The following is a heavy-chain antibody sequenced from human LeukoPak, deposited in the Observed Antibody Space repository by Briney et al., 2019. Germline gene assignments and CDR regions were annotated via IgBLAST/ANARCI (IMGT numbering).Heavy chain of an antibody. J-gene: IGHJ6*02. CDR2: IYYSGST. D-gene: IGHD3-16*01. CDR1: GGSISSNNYY. Sequence: SETLSLTCTVSGGSISSNNYYWGWIRQPPGKGLEWIGSIYYSGSTNYNPSLKSRATISVDTSKNQFSLKLSSVTATDTAVYFCARHSRRGMKGGYYYYAMDVWGQGTTVTVSS. CDR3: ARHSRRGMKGGYYYYAMDV. V-gene: IGHV4-39*01.